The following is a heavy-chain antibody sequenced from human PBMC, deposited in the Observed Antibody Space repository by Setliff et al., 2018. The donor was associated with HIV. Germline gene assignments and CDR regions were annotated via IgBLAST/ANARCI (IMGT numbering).Heavy chain of an antibody. V-gene: IGHV4-61*08. CDR1: GGSISSGGLY. J-gene: IGHJ4*02. D-gene: IGHD3-22*01. CDR2: IYSGGTT. CDR3: TRGALSLTMTKLLSFFDS. Sequence: SETLSLTCTVSGGSISSGGLYWNWIRQYPGKGLEWIGYIYSGGTTNYNPSLKSRVTMSVDASKNQFSLELRSVTATDTAVYYCTRGALSLTMTKLLSFFDSWGQGTQVTVSS.